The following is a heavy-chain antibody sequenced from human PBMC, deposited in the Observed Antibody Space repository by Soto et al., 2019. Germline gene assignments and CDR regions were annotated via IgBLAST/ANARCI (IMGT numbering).Heavy chain of an antibody. CDR3: ARGGIVGYSNLFDY. Sequence: QVQLQESGPGLVKPSETLSLTCTVSGGSISSYYWSWIRQPPGKGLEWIGYIYYSGSTNYNPSLKSRVTISVDTSKNQFSLKLSYVTAADTAVYYCARGGIVGYSNLFDYWGQGTLVTVSS. J-gene: IGHJ4*02. CDR2: IYYSGST. D-gene: IGHD4-4*01. CDR1: GGSISSYY. V-gene: IGHV4-59*08.